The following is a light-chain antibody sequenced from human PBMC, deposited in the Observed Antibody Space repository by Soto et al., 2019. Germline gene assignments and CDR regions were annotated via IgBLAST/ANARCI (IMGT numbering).Light chain of an antibody. CDR3: QQRSNWPTIT. Sequence: EIVLTQSPATLSLSPGERATLSCRASQSVSKYLAWYQLKPGQAPRLLIYDASNRATGIPARFSGSGSGTDFTLTISSLEPEDFAVYYCQQRSNWPTITFGQGTRLEIK. CDR2: DAS. CDR1: QSVSKY. J-gene: IGKJ5*01. V-gene: IGKV3-11*01.